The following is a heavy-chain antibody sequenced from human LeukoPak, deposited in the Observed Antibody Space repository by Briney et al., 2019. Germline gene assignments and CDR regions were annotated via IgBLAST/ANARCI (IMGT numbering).Heavy chain of an antibody. CDR1: GFTFSSYA. D-gene: IGHD1-14*01. V-gene: IGHV3-23*01. CDR2: ISGSGGST. Sequence: GGSLRLSGAASGFTFSSYAMSWVRQAPGKGLERVSAISGSGGSTYYADSVKGRFTISRDNSKNTLYLQMNSLRAEDTAVYYCAKDSRRSYYYYYYMDVWGKGTTVTVSS. CDR3: AKDSRRSYYYYYYMDV. J-gene: IGHJ6*03.